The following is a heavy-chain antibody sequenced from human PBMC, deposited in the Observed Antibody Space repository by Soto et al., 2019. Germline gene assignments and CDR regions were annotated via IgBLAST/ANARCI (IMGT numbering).Heavy chain of an antibody. Sequence: TSETLSLTCTVSGGSVSSDSYYWSWVRRPPGKGLEWIGYIYYSGSTNYNPSLKSRVTISVDTSKNQFSLNLSSVTAADTAVYYCARDLKRRGGNSVLGAFDVWGQGTMVTVSS. D-gene: IGHD2-21*02. CDR1: GGSVSSDSYY. V-gene: IGHV4-61*01. CDR2: IYYSGST. CDR3: ARDLKRRGGNSVLGAFDV. J-gene: IGHJ3*01.